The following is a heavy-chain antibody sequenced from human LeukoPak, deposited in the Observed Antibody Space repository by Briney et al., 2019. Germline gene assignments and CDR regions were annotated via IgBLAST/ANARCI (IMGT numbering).Heavy chain of an antibody. CDR1: GGSISSYY. CDR3: ARQNSMIVGTFFDY. V-gene: IGHV4-59*01. Sequence: SETLSLTCTVSGGSISSYYWSWIRQPPGKGLEWTGYIYYSGSTNYNPSLKSRVTISVDTSKNQFSLKLSSVTAADTAVYYCARQNSMIVGTFFDYWGQGTLVTVSS. D-gene: IGHD3-22*01. J-gene: IGHJ4*02. CDR2: IYYSGST.